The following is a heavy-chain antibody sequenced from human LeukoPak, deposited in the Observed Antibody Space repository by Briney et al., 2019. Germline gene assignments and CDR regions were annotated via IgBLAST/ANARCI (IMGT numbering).Heavy chain of an antibody. V-gene: IGHV4-34*01. D-gene: IGHD6-19*01. Sequence: SETLSLTCAVYGGSFSGYYWSWIRQPPGKGLEWIGEINHSGGTNYNPSLKSRVTISVDTSKNQFSLKLTSVTAADTAVYYCARAGSGYRDWGQGTLVTVSS. CDR1: GGSFSGYY. CDR2: INHSGGT. CDR3: ARAGSGYRD. J-gene: IGHJ4*02.